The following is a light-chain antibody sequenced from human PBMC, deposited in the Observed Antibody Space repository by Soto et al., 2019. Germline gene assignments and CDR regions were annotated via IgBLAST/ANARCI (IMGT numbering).Light chain of an antibody. CDR1: QGISNY. Sequence: DIQMTQSPSSLSASVGDRVTITCRASQGISNYLAWYQQKPGKVPKLLIYAASTLQSVVPSRFSGSGSGTDFTLTISSLQPEDVATYYCPKYNSAGFTFGPGTKVDIK. V-gene: IGKV1-27*01. J-gene: IGKJ3*01. CDR3: PKYNSAGFT. CDR2: AAS.